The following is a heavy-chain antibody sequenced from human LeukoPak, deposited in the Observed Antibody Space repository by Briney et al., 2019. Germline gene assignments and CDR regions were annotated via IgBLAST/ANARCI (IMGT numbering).Heavy chain of an antibody. CDR3: ARGSYSSGWFDY. J-gene: IGHJ4*02. CDR1: GGTFSSYA. Sequence: VASVKVSCKASGGTFSSYAISWVRQAPGQGLEWMGGIIPIFGTANYAQKFQGRVTITADKSTSTAYMELSSLRSEDTAVYYCARGSYSSGWFDYWGQGTLVTVSS. CDR2: IIPIFGTA. D-gene: IGHD6-19*01. V-gene: IGHV1-69*06.